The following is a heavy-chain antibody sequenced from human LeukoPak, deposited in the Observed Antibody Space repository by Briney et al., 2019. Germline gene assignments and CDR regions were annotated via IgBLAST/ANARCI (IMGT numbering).Heavy chain of an antibody. J-gene: IGHJ4*02. CDR2: INPNSGGT. CDR3: ARDHGGGGLRGFDY. V-gene: IGHV1-2*02. Sequence: ASVKVSCKASGYTFTGYYMHWVRQAPGQGLEWMGWINPNSGGTNYAQKFQGRVTMTRDTSISTAYMELSRLRSDDTAVYYCARDHGGGGLRGFDYWGQGTLVTVSS. D-gene: IGHD2-21*01. CDR1: GYTFTGYY.